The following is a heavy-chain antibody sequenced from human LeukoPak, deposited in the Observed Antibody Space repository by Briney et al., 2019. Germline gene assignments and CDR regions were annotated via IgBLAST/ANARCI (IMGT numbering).Heavy chain of an antibody. V-gene: IGHV4-59*01. CDR2: IYCSGST. J-gene: IGHJ4*02. Sequence: PSETLSLTCTVSGGSISSYYWSWIRQPPGKGLEWIGYIYCSGSTNYNPSLKSRVTISVDTSKNQFSLKLSSVTAADTAVYYCARGEWEHLDYWGQGTLVTVSS. CDR1: GGSISSYY. D-gene: IGHD1-26*01. CDR3: ARGEWEHLDY.